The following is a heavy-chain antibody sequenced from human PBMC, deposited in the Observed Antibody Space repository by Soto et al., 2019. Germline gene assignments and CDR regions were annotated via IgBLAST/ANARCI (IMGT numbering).Heavy chain of an antibody. D-gene: IGHD5-18*01. CDR3: ARGGGGGGYSYGDHEGIWFDP. CDR1: GYTFTSYG. V-gene: IGHV1-18*01. J-gene: IGHJ5*02. CDR2: ISAYNGNT. Sequence: GASVKVSCKASGYTFTSYGISWVRQAPGQGLEWMGWISAYNGNTNYAQKLQGRVTMTTDTSTSTAYMELRSLRSDDTAVYYCARGGGGGGYSYGDHEGIWFDPWGQGTLVTVSS.